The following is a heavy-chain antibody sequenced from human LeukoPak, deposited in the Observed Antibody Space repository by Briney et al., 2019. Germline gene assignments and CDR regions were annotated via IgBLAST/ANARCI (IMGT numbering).Heavy chain of an antibody. D-gene: IGHD2-15*01. Sequence: SETLSLTCTVSGGSIGSYYWSWIRQPPGKGLEWIGYIYYSGSTNYNPSLKSQVTISVDTSKNQFSLKLSSVTAADTAVYYCATIFGYCSGGSCDYWGQGALVTVSS. V-gene: IGHV4-59*01. CDR3: ATIFGYCSGGSCDY. CDR1: GGSIGSYY. CDR2: IYYSGST. J-gene: IGHJ4*02.